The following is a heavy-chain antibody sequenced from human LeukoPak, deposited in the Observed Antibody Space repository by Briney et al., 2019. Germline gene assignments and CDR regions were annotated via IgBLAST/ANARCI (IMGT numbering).Heavy chain of an antibody. V-gene: IGHV3-74*01. J-gene: IGHJ6*02. CDR1: GFTFSSYW. D-gene: IGHD3-10*01. CDR2: INSDGSST. CDR3: ARVAAMVLDGMDV. Sequence: PGGSLRLSCAASGFTFSSYWMHWVRQAPGKGLVWVSRINSDGSSTSYADSVKGRFTISRDNAKNTLYLQMNSLRAEDTAVYYCARVAAMVLDGMDVWGQGTTVTVSS.